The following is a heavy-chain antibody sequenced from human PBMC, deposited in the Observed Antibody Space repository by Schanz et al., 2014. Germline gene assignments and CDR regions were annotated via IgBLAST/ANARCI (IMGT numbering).Heavy chain of an antibody. D-gene: IGHD5-18*01. CDR1: GFTLSSYA. CDR2: INTADTT. CDR3: AREEGYGYGPGAFDI. V-gene: IGHV3-23*04. Sequence: DVQLAESGGGLVQPGGSLRLSCAASGFTLSSYALSWVRQSPGKGLEWVSAINTADTTYYADSVKGRFTISRDNSKNTLSLQMNSLRAEDTAVYYCAREEGYGYGPGAFDIWGQGTMVTVSS. J-gene: IGHJ3*02.